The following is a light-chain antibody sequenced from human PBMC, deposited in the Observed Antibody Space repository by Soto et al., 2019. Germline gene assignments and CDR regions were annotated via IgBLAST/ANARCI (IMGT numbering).Light chain of an antibody. CDR1: QSISSY. CDR3: QQSHSTPRT. V-gene: IGKV1-39*01. Sequence: DIQMTQSPSSLSASVGDRVTITCRASQSISSYLNWYQQKPGKAPQVLIYRASTLQSGVPSRFSGSGSGTDFTLTISSLQPEDFATYYCQQSHSTPRTFGQGTKWIS. CDR2: RAS. J-gene: IGKJ1*01.